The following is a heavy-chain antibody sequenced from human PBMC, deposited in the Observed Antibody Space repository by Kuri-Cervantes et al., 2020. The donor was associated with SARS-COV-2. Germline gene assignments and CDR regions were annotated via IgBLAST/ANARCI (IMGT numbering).Heavy chain of an antibody. CDR3: ARGTVPSAPYDSYCMDV. V-gene: IGHV4-59*12. Sequence: SETLSLTCTVSGGSISSYYWSWIRQPPGKGLEWIGYIYYSGSTNYNPSLKSRVTISVDTSKNQFSLKLSSVTAADTGIYYCARGTVPSAPYDSYCMDVWGEGTTVTVSS. D-gene: IGHD2-2*01. CDR2: IYYSGST. CDR1: GGSISSYY. J-gene: IGHJ6*03.